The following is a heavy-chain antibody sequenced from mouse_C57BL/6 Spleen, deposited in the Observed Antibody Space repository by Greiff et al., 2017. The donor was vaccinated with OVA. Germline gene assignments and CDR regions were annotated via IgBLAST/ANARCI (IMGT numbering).Heavy chain of an antibody. CDR2: INPNNGGT. CDR1: GYTFTDYN. J-gene: IGHJ2*01. CDR3: ARSNYGSGDYFDY. V-gene: IGHV1-22*01. Sequence: VQLQQSGPELVKPGASVKMSCKASGYTFTDYNMHWVKQSHGKSLEWIGYINPNNGGTSYNQKFKGKATLTVNKSSSTAYMELRSLTSEDSAVYYCARSNYGSGDYFDYWGQGTTLTVSS. D-gene: IGHD1-1*01.